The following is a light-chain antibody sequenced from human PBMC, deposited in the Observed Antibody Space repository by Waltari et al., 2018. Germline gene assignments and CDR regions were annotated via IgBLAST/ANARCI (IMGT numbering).Light chain of an antibody. J-gene: IGKJ2*01. CDR2: GSS. Sequence: DIQMTQSPSSLSAPVGGRVTVTCRASQRIDTDLNWSQHKPGTAPQLLIFGSSSLHRGCPGRFSGSGSGTDFTLTITSLLPDDFATYYCQQSYSPPYTFGRGTKLEIK. CDR1: QRIDTD. V-gene: IGKV1-39*01. CDR3: QQSYSPPYT.